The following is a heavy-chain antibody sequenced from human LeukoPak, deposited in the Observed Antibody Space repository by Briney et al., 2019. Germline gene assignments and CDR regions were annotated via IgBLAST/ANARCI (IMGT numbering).Heavy chain of an antibody. CDR2: INHSGST. V-gene: IGHV4-39*07. CDR1: SGSISSSSYY. Sequence: PSETLSLTCTVSSGSISSSSYYWGWIRQPPGKGLEWIGEINHSGSTNYNPSLKSRVTISVDTSKNQFSLKLSSVTAADTAVYYCARGPSIVVVVAANPYDYWGQGTLVTVSS. D-gene: IGHD2-15*01. CDR3: ARGPSIVVVVAANPYDY. J-gene: IGHJ4*02.